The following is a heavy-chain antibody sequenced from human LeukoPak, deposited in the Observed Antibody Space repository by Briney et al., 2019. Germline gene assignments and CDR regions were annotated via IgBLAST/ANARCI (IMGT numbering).Heavy chain of an antibody. D-gene: IGHD3-3*01. J-gene: IGHJ4*02. CDR3: AREGLNDFWSGYYSYYFDY. V-gene: IGHV4-59*12. Sequence: SETLSLTCTVSGGSLSGYYWSWIRQPPGKGLEWIGYIYYSGSTYYNPSLKSRVTISVDTSKNQFSLKLSSVTAADTAVYYCAREGLNDFWSGYYSYYFDYWGQGTLVTVSS. CDR2: IYYSGST. CDR1: GGSLSGYY.